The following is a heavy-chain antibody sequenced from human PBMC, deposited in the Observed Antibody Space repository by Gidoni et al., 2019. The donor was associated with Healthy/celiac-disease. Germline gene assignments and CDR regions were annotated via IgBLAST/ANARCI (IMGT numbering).Heavy chain of an antibody. Sequence: EVQLVESGGGLVQPGRSLRLSCTASGFTFGDYAMSWFRQAPGKGLEWVGFIRSKAYGGTTEYAASVKGRFTISRDDSKSIAYLQMNSLKTEDTAVYYCTRDLYDFWSGDGRFQHWGQGTLVTVSS. CDR3: TRDLYDFWSGDGRFQH. CDR1: GFTFGDYA. V-gene: IGHV3-49*03. D-gene: IGHD3-3*01. J-gene: IGHJ1*01. CDR2: IRSKAYGGTT.